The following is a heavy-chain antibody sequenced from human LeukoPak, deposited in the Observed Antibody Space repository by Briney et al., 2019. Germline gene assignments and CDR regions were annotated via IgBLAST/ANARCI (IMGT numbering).Heavy chain of an antibody. J-gene: IGHJ4*02. Sequence: PSETLSLTCAVYGGSFSGYYWSWIRQPPGKGLEWIGEINHSGSTNYNPSLKSRVTISVDTSKNQLSLKLSSVTAADTAVYYCARGVGLTQGGTFDYWGQGTLVTVSS. V-gene: IGHV4-34*01. CDR2: INHSGST. CDR1: GGSFSGYY. D-gene: IGHD1-1*01. CDR3: ARGVGLTQGGTFDY.